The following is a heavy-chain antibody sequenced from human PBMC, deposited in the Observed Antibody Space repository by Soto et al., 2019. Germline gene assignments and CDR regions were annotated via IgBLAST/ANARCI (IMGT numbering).Heavy chain of an antibody. V-gene: IGHV3-23*01. Sequence: EVQLLESGGGLEQPGGSLRLSCAASGFTFSSYAMSWVRQAPGKGLEWVSAISGSGGSTVYADSVKGRFTISRDNSKNKLYLQMNSLRAEDTAVYYCANPYCRSTSCYHYYYAMDVWGQGTTVNVSS. J-gene: IGHJ6*02. CDR2: ISGSGGST. CDR1: GFTFSSYA. D-gene: IGHD2-2*01. CDR3: ANPYCRSTSCYHYYYAMDV.